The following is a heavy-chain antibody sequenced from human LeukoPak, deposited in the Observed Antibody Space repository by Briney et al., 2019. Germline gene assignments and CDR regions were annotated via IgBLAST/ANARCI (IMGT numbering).Heavy chain of an antibody. Sequence: GGSLRLSCAASGFTFSSCAMSWVRQAPGKGLEWVSAISGSGGSTYYADSVKGRFTISRDNSKNTLYLQMNSLRAEDTAVYYCALYLFGESTNVDYWAREPWSPSPQ. CDR3: ALYLFGESTNVDY. CDR1: GFTFSSCA. V-gene: IGHV3-23*01. D-gene: IGHD3-10*01. CDR2: ISGSGGST. J-gene: IGHJ4*02.